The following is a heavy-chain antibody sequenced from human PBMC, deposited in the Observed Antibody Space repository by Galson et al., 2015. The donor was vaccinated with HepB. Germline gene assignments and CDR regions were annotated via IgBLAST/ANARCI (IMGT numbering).Heavy chain of an antibody. V-gene: IGHV3-74*01. CDR3: ARESFETGNWYFEL. D-gene: IGHD3-9*01. CDR1: GFTFSQYW. Sequence: SLRLSCAASGFTFSQYWMHWVRQAPGEGPLWVSRMNGDGSSTTYADSVKGRFTISRDNAKNTLYLQMNSLRAEDTAVYYCARESFETGNWYFELWGRGTLVTVSS. J-gene: IGHJ2*01. CDR2: MNGDGSST.